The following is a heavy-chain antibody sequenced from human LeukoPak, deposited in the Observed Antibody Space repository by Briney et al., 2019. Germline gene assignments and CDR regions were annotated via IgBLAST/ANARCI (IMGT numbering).Heavy chain of an antibody. V-gene: IGHV4-34*01. J-gene: IGHJ3*02. D-gene: IGHD1-26*01. CDR3: AGPSRGSYGRRDDAFDI. CDR1: GGSFSGFY. Sequence: SETLSLTCAVYGGSFSGFYWSWIRQPPGKGLEWIGEINHSGSTNYNPSLKSRVTTSVDTSKNQFSLKLSSVTAADTAVYYCAGPSRGSYGRRDDAFDIWGQGTMVTVSS. CDR2: INHSGST.